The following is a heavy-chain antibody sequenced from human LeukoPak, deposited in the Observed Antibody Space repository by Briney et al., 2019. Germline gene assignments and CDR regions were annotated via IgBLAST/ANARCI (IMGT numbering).Heavy chain of an antibody. V-gene: IGHV3-30*04. Sequence: GGSLRLSCTASGFTFTSYAMHWVRQAPGKGLESVAVISYDASNKYYADSVKGRFTISRDNSKNTLYMQMNSLRVEDTAVYYSAKFPYHNPAPAFENWFDLWGQGTLVTVSS. J-gene: IGHJ5*02. D-gene: IGHD1-14*01. CDR1: GFTFTSYA. CDR3: AKFPYHNPAPAFENWFDL. CDR2: ISYDASNK.